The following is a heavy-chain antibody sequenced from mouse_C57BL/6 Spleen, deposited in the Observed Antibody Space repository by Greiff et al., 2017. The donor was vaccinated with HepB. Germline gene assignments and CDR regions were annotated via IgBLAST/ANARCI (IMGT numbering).Heavy chain of an antibody. CDR1: GYTFTGYG. J-gene: IGHJ4*01. V-gene: IGHV1-81*01. CDR2: IYPRSGNT. CDR3: AREFYDGFSYAMDY. Sequence: QVQLQQSGAELARPGASVKLSCKASGYTFTGYGISWVKQRTGQGLEWIGEIYPRSGNTYYNEKFKGKATLTADKSSSTAYMELRSLTSEDSAVYFCAREFYDGFSYAMDYWGQGTSVTVSS. D-gene: IGHD2-3*01.